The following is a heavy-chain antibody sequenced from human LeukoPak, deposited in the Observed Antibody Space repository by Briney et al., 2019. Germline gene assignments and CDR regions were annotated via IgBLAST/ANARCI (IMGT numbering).Heavy chain of an antibody. CDR2: ISSSSSYI. J-gene: IGHJ3*02. V-gene: IGHV3-21*01. D-gene: IGHD5-24*01. CDR3: ARVRDGYNSGAFDI. CDR1: GFTFSSYS. Sequence: GGSLRLSCAASGFTFSSYSMNWVRQAPGKWLEWVSSISSSSSYIYYADSVKGRFTISRDNAKNSLYLQMNSLRAEDTAVYYCARVRDGYNSGAFDIWGQGTMVTVSS.